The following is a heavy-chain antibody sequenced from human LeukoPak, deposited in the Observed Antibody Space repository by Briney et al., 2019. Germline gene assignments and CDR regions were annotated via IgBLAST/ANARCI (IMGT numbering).Heavy chain of an antibody. D-gene: IGHD6-19*01. Sequence: GGSLRLSCAASGFTFSSYWMSWVRQAPGKGLEWVANIKQDGSEKYYVDSVKGRFTISRDNAKNPLYLQMNSLRAEDTAVYYCPSLPLGSGWSDYWGQGTLLTVSS. V-gene: IGHV3-7*01. CDR3: PSLPLGSGWSDY. CDR1: GFTFSSYW. CDR2: IKQDGSEK. J-gene: IGHJ4*02.